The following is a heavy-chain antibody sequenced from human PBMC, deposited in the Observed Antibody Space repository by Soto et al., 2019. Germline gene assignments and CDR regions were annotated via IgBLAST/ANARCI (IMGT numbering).Heavy chain of an antibody. CDR2: ISAYNGNT. CDR1: GYTFTSYG. CDR3: ARVDYYDTRGDFDY. J-gene: IGHJ4*02. V-gene: IGHV1-18*01. Sequence: ASVKVSCKASGYTFTSYGIGWVRQAPGQGLEWMGWISAYNGNTNYAQKLQGRVTMTTDTSTSTAYMELRSLRSDDTAVYYCARVDYYDTRGDFDYWGQGTLVTVSS. D-gene: IGHD3-22*01.